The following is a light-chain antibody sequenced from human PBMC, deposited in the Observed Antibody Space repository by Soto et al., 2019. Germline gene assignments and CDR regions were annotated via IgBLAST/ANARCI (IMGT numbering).Light chain of an antibody. CDR2: GAS. CDR3: QQYGRSSLT. Sequence: EFVLTQSPGTLSLSPGERATLSCRASQSVSSTYLAWYQQKPGQAPRLLIYGASSRASGIPDRFSGSGSGTDFTLTISRLDPEDFAVYYCQQYGRSSLTFGPGTKVDIK. J-gene: IGKJ3*01. V-gene: IGKV3-20*01. CDR1: QSVSSTY.